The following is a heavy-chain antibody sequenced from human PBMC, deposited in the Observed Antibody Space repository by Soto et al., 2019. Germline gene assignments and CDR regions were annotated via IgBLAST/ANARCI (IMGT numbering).Heavy chain of an antibody. J-gene: IGHJ4*02. Sequence: ETLSLTCTASGGFISSGGSYWSWIRQPPGKGLEWIGSIFYSGSTYYNPSLKSRVTISVDTSKNQFSLKLNSVTAADTAVYYCARVPDYWGQGTLVTVSS. CDR2: IFYSGST. V-gene: IGHV4-39*07. CDR3: ARVPDY. CDR1: GGFISSGGSY.